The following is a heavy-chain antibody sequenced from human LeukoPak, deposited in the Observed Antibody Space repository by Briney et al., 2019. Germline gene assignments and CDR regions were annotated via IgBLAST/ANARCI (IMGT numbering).Heavy chain of an antibody. D-gene: IGHD1-26*01. Sequence: ASVTVSCKASGYTFTSYGFSWVRQAPGQGLEWMGWINTYNGNTNYAQKLQGRVTMTTDTSTSTAYMELRSLRSDDTAVYYCARASGILILKYSGSYLNDYWGQGTLVTVSS. CDR2: INTYNGNT. V-gene: IGHV1-18*01. CDR3: ARASGILILKYSGSYLNDY. J-gene: IGHJ4*02. CDR1: GYTFTSYG.